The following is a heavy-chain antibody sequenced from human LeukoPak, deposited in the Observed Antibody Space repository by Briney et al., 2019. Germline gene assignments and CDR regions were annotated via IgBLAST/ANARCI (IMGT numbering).Heavy chain of an antibody. CDR3: ARVDSRSNACDY. Sequence: GASVKVSCKASGYSFIIYGISWVRQAPGQRLEWMGWISAYNGNTNYAQKLQGRVTMTTDTSTTTAYMELRSLRSDDTAVYYCARVDSRSNACDYWGQGTLVTVSS. CDR2: ISAYNGNT. V-gene: IGHV1-18*01. CDR1: GYSFIIYG. J-gene: IGHJ4*02. D-gene: IGHD6-13*01.